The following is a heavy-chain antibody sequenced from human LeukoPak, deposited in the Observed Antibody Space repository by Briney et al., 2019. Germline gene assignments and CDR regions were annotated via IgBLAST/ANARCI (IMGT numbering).Heavy chain of an antibody. J-gene: IGHJ4*02. CDR2: ISGSGGAT. D-gene: IGHD1-26*01. Sequence: GGSLRLSCAASGFTFSSYAMSWVRQAPGKGLEWVPAISGSGGATYYADSVKGRFTISRDNSKNTLYLQMNSLRAEDTAVYYCAKGIESSGSYYTCFDYWGQGSLVTVSA. V-gene: IGHV3-23*01. CDR1: GFTFSSYA. CDR3: AKGIESSGSYYTCFDY.